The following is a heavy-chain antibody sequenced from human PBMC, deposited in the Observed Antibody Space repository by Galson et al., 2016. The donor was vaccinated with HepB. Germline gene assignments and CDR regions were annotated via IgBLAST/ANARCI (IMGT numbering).Heavy chain of an antibody. J-gene: IGHJ4*02. Sequence: SLRLSCAASGFAFNTYWMSWVRHAPGKGLEWVANIKQDASEQYYVDSVKGRSTISRDNSKNSLYLKMNSLTADYTAVYYCARDYRHCGADPLWAQGTLVTVSS. D-gene: IGHD2-21*02. V-gene: IGHV3-7*01. CDR2: IKQDASEQ. CDR3: ARDYRHCGADPL. CDR1: GFAFNTYW.